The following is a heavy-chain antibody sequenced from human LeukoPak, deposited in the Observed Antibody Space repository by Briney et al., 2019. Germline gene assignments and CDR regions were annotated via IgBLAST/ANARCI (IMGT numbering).Heavy chain of an antibody. CDR3: ARGRYYYDSSGYYRYRTTFDY. CDR2: INHSGST. D-gene: IGHD3-22*01. J-gene: IGHJ4*02. CDR1: GGSFGGYY. Sequence: SETLSLTCAVYGGSFGGYYWSWIRQPPGKGLEWIGEINHSGSTNYNPSLKSRVTISVDTSKNQFSLKLSSVTAADTAVYYCARGRYYYDSSGYYRYRTTFDYWGQGTLVTVSS. V-gene: IGHV4-34*01.